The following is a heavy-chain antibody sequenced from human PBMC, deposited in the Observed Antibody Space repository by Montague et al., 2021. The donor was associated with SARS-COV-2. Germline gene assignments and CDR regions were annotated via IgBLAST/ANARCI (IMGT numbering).Heavy chain of an antibody. CDR3: PTYYDILTGYYTDAFDI. D-gene: IGHD3-9*01. Sequence: SETLSLTCTVSGGSISSSSYYWGWNRQPPGKGLVWIGSIYYSGNTYYNPSRKCRVTISIATSKYQFSLKLSTVTAAATAVYYCPTYYDILTGYYTDAFDIWGQGTMVTVSS. CDR1: GGSISSSSYY. V-gene: IGHV4-39*01. J-gene: IGHJ3*02. CDR2: IYYSGNT.